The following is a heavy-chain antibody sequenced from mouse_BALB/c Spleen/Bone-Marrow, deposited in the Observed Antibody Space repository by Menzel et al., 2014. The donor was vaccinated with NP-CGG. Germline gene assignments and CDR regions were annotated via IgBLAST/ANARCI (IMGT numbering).Heavy chain of an antibody. CDR1: GFNIKDTY. CDR3: AYGSSYDYFDY. J-gene: IGHJ2*01. V-gene: IGHV14-3*02. CDR2: IDPANGNT. D-gene: IGHD1-1*01. Sequence: VQLVESGAELVKPGASVKLSCTASGFNIKDTYMHWVKQRPEQGLEWIGRIDPANGNTKYDPKFQGKATITADTSSNTAYLQLSSLTSEDTAVYYCAYGSSYDYFDYWGQGTTLTVSS.